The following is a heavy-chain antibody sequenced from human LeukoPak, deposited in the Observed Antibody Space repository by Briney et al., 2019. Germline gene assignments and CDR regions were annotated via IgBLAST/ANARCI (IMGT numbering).Heavy chain of an antibody. J-gene: IGHJ4*02. CDR2: IYPGDSDT. CDR3: ARLRMYYYGSGSYFDY. Sequence: GESLKISCKGSGYSFTSYWIGWVRQMPGKGLEWMGIIYPGDSDTRYSPSFQGQVTISADKSISTAYLQWSSLKASDTAMYCCARLRMYYYGSGSYFDYWGQGTLVTVSS. V-gene: IGHV5-51*01. D-gene: IGHD3-10*01. CDR1: GYSFTSYW.